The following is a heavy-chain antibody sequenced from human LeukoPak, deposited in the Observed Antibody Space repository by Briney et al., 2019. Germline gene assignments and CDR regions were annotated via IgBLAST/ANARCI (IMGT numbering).Heavy chain of an antibody. CDR1: GFTFSNYA. CDR3: AAQMATTRG. Sequence: PGGSLRLSCAAAGFTFSNYAMTWVRQAPGRGLEWVSSISGSGGSTYYADSVKGRFTISRDNSKNTLYLQMYSLRAEDTAVYYCAAQMATTRGWGQGTLVTVSS. CDR2: ISGSGGST. V-gene: IGHV3-23*01. D-gene: IGHD5-24*01. J-gene: IGHJ4*02.